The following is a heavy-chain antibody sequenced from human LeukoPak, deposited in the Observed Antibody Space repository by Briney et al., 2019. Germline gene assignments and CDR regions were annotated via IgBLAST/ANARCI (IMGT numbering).Heavy chain of an antibody. J-gene: IGHJ4*02. CDR3: ARDREGIAAAGTNCFDY. V-gene: IGHV4-59*01. D-gene: IGHD6-13*01. Sequence: SETLSLTCTVSGGSISSYYWSWIRQPPGKGLEWIGYIYYSGSTNYNPSLKSRVTISVDTSKNQFSLKLSSVTAADTAVYYCARDREGIAAAGTNCFDYWGQGTLVTVSS. CDR1: GGSISSYY. CDR2: IYYSGST.